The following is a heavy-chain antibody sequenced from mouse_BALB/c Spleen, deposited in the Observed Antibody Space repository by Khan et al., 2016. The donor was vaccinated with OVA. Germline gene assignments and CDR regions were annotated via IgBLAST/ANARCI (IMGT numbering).Heavy chain of an antibody. D-gene: IGHD1-1*01. V-gene: IGHV3-2*02. CDR1: GYSITSGYA. Sequence: EVKLEESGPGLVKPSQSLSLTCTVTGYSITSGYAWNWIRQFPGNKLEWMGYISYSGVTSYTPSLKSRISITRDTSKNQFYLQLNSVTTEDTATYYCARGNYYGYYFDCWGQGTTLTVSS. J-gene: IGHJ2*01. CDR2: ISYSGVT. CDR3: ARGNYYGYYFDC.